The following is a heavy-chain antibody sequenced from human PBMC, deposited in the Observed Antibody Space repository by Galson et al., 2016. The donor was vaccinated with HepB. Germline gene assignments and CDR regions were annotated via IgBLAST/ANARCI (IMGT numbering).Heavy chain of an antibody. Sequence: SLRLSCAASGFTVSASSMTWVRQAPGKGLEWVSTIHRGGGTYDTYSVKGRFTIARDNSNNTLYLQMNSLRAEDTAVYYCARHPDYYDNSGYLDYWGQGTLVTVSS. D-gene: IGHD3-22*01. CDR2: IHRGGGT. J-gene: IGHJ4*02. V-gene: IGHV3-66*04. CDR3: ARHPDYYDNSGYLDY. CDR1: GFTVSASS.